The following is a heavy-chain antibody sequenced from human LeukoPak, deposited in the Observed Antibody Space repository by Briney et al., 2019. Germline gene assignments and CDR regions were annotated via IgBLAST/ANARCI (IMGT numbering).Heavy chain of an antibody. CDR2: IYHSGST. Sequence: GSLRLSCAASGFTFSSCAMTWVRQPPGKGLEWIGEIYHSGSTNYNPSLKSRVTISVDTSKNQFSLKLSSVTAADTAVYYCARKSGYSYGQMDYWGQGTLVTVSS. D-gene: IGHD5-18*01. CDR1: GFTFSSCAM. J-gene: IGHJ4*02. CDR3: ARKSGYSYGQMDY. V-gene: IGHV4-59*08.